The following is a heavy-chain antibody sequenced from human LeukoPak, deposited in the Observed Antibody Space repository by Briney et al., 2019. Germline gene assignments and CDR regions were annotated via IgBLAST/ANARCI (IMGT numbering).Heavy chain of an antibody. V-gene: IGHV1-2*02. J-gene: IGHJ4*02. CDR2: INPNSGGT. Sequence: ASVKVSCKASGYTFTGYYIHWVRQAPGQGLEWMGWINPNSGGTNYAQKFQGRVTMTRDTSISTAYMELSRLTSDDTAVYYCARQGGYDGTYYFDHWGQGTLVTVSS. D-gene: IGHD5-12*01. CDR3: ARQGGYDGTYYFDH. CDR1: GYTFTGYY.